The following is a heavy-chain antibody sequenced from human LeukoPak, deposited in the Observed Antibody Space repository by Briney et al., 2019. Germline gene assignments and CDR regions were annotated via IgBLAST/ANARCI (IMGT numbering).Heavy chain of an antibody. CDR2: ISSSSSYI. CDR3: ARAVSSGWPKDYFDY. J-gene: IGHJ4*02. V-gene: IGHV3-21*01. D-gene: IGHD6-19*01. Sequence: GASLRLSCAASGFTFSSYTINWVRQAPGKGLEWVSSISSSSSYIYYADSVKGRFTISRDNAKNSLYLQMNSLRAEDTAVYYCARAVSSGWPKDYFDYWGQGTLVTVSS. CDR1: GFTFSSYT.